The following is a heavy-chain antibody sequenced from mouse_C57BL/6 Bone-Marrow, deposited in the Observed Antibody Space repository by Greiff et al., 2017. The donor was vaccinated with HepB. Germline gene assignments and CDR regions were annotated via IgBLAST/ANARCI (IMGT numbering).Heavy chain of an antibody. J-gene: IGHJ2*01. D-gene: IGHD1-1*01. CDR2: INPSTGGT. CDR3: ARGPYYYLFDY. V-gene: IGHV1-42*01. Sequence: VQLQQSGPELVKPGASVKISCKASGYSFTGYYMNWVKQSPEKSLEWIGEINPSTGGTTYNQKFKAKATLTVDKSSSTAYMQLKSLTSEDSAVYYCARGPYYYLFDYWGQGTILTVSS. CDR1: GYSFTGYY.